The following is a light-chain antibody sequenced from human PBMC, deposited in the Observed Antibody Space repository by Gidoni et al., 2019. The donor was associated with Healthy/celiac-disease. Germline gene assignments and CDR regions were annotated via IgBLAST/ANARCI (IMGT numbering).Light chain of an antibody. J-gene: IGKJ2*01. Sequence: ESVLTQSPATLSLSPGDRATLSCRASQSVSSYLAWYQQKPGQAPRLLIYDASNWATGIPARFSGSGSGTDFTLTISSLEPEDFAVYYCQQRSNWPRGTFGQXTKLEIK. CDR1: QSVSSY. CDR2: DAS. V-gene: IGKV3-11*01. CDR3: QQRSNWPRGT.